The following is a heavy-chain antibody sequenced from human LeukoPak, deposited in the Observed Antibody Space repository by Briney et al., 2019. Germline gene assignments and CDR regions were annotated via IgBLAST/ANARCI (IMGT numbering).Heavy chain of an antibody. CDR2: ISSSSSTI. V-gene: IGHV3-48*01. Sequence: GGSLRLSCAASGFTFSSYSMNWVRQAPGKGLEWVSYISSSSSTIYYADSVKGRFTISRDNAKNSLYLQMNSLRAEDTAVYYCARKPTSRGDAFDIWGQGTMVTVSS. CDR3: ARKPTSRGDAFDI. J-gene: IGHJ3*02. D-gene: IGHD1-14*01. CDR1: GFTFSSYS.